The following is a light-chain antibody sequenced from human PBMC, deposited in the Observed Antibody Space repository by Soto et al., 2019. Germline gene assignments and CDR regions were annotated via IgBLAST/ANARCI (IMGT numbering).Light chain of an antibody. CDR2: GAS. V-gene: IGKV3-20*01. Sequence: EIVLTQSPGTLSLSPGERATLSCRASQSVSSSYLAWYQQKPGQAPRLLIYGASSMATGIPDRFSGSGAWTDFTLTISRLEPEDFAVYYGQQYCSSPPYTFGQGTKLEIK. J-gene: IGKJ2*01. CDR3: QQYCSSPPYT. CDR1: QSVSSSY.